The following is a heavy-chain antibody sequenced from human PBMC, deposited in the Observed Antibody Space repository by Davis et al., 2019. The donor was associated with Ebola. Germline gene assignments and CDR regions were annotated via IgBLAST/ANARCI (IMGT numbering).Heavy chain of an antibody. CDR3: ASLSSILFPY. J-gene: IGHJ4*02. Sequence: AASVKVSCKASGYTFTSYGISWVRQAPGQGLEWMGWISAYNGNTNYAQKLQGRVTMTTDTSTSTAYMELSSLRSEDTAVYYCASLSSILFPYWGQGTLVTVSS. V-gene: IGHV1-18*01. D-gene: IGHD6-6*01. CDR1: GYTFTSYG. CDR2: ISAYNGNT.